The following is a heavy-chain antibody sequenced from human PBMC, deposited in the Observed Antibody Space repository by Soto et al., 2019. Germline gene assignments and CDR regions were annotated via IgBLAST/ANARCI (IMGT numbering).Heavy chain of an antibody. CDR2: TRNKANCYTT. D-gene: IGHD3-10*01. CDR3: ARGGGKVRGYQYAIDV. V-gene: IGHV3-72*01. CDR1: GFTFSDHY. J-gene: IGHJ6*02. Sequence: EVQLVESGGGLVQPGGSLRLSCAASGFTFSDHYMDWVRQAPGKGLEWVGSTRNKANCYTTEYAASVKGRFTVSRDDSHNSLSLQMNRLKTEDTAVYYCARGGGKVRGYQYAIDVWGQGTTVTVSS.